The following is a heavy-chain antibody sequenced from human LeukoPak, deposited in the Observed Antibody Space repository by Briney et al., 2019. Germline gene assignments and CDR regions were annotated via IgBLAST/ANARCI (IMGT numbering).Heavy chain of an antibody. V-gene: IGHV1-8*03. CDR1: GYTFTSYD. Sequence: ASVKVSCKASGYTFTSYDINWVRQATGQGLEWMGWMNPNSGNTGYAQKFQGRVTITRNTSISTAYMELSSLRSDDTAVYYCARYTSGRLNPGFYHYYTDVWGKGTTVTVSS. CDR3: ARYTSGRLNPGFYHYYTDV. D-gene: IGHD6-19*01. CDR2: MNPNSGNT. J-gene: IGHJ6*03.